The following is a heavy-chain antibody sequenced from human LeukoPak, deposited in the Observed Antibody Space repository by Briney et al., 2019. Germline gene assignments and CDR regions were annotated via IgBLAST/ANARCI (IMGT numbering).Heavy chain of an antibody. CDR1: DFTFSTNA. CDR2: ISGGGRTT. CDR3: AKDQTVAGTWDY. D-gene: IGHD6-19*01. Sequence: GGSLRLSCAASDFTFSTNAMTWVRQAPGKGLQWVSTISGGGRTTYCADSVRGRFTISRDTSKSILYLQMNSLRADDTAVYYCAKDQTVAGTWDYWGQGALVIVSS. V-gene: IGHV3-23*01. J-gene: IGHJ4*02.